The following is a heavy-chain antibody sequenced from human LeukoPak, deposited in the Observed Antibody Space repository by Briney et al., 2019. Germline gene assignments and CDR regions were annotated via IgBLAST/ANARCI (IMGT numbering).Heavy chain of an antibody. D-gene: IGHD1-26*01. V-gene: IGHV3-23*01. J-gene: IGHJ4*02. Sequence: GGSLRLSCAASGFTFSSYAMSWVRQAPGKGLEWVSAISGSGSSTYYADSVKGRFTISRDNSKNTLYLQMNSLRAEDTAVYYCARAASGSYLSDYWGQGTLVTVSS. CDR2: ISGSGSST. CDR1: GFTFSSYA. CDR3: ARAASGSYLSDY.